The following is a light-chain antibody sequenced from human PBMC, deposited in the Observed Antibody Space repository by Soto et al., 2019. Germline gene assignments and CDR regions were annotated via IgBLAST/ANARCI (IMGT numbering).Light chain of an antibody. J-gene: IGKJ5*01. V-gene: IGKV3-20*01. Sequence: EIVLTHSPGTLSLSPGERAPLSCSASQSVSSNYLAWYQQKPGQAPRLLIYVASSRATGIPDRFSGSGSGTDFTLTISRLEPEDFAVYYCQQYGSSPPTFGQGTRLEIK. CDR2: VAS. CDR1: QSVSSNY. CDR3: QQYGSSPPT.